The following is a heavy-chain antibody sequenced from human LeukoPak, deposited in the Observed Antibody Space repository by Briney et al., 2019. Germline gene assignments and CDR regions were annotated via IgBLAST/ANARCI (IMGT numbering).Heavy chain of an antibody. D-gene: IGHD3-10*01. V-gene: IGHV3-30*18. CDR1: GFTFSSYG. J-gene: IGHJ4*02. CDR2: ISYDGSNK. CDR3: AKDTGFGELLWYFDY. Sequence: GGSLRLSCAASGFTFSSYGMHWVRQAPGKGLEWVAVISYDGSNKYYADSVKGRFTISRDNSKNTLYLQMNSLRAEDTAVYYCAKDTGFGELLWYFDYWGQGTLVTVSS.